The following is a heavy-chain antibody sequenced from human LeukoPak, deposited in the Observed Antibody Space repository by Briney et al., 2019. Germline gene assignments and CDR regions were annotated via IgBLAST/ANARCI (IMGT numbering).Heavy chain of an antibody. CDR3: AKDAHDYGSH. Sequence: GGSLRLSCAASGFTFSTYGMNWVRQAPGKGLEWVSAISGSGGSTYYADSVKGRFTISRDNSKNTLYLQMNSLRAEDTAVYYCAKDAHDYGSHWGQGTLVTVSS. CDR1: GFTFSTYG. D-gene: IGHD4-17*01. J-gene: IGHJ4*02. V-gene: IGHV3-23*01. CDR2: ISGSGGST.